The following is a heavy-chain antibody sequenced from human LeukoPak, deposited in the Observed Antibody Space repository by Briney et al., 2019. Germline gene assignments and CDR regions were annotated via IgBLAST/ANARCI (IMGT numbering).Heavy chain of an antibody. V-gene: IGHV1-46*01. CDR3: ARDRAYDSSGGDWFDP. CDR2: INPSGGST. CDR1: GYTFTSYY. Sequence: ASVKVSCKASGYTFTSYYMHWVRQAPGQGLEWMGIINPSGGSTSYAQKFQGRVTMTRDTSTSTVYMELSSLRSEDTAVYYCARDRAYDSSGGDWFDPWGQGTLVTVSS. J-gene: IGHJ5*02. D-gene: IGHD3-22*01.